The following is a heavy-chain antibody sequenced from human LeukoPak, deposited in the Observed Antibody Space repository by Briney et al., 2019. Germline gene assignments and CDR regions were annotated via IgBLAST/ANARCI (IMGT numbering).Heavy chain of an antibody. V-gene: IGHV4-59*08. CDR3: ARLKYGDYGWYYFDY. Sequence: PSETLSLTCTVSGGSISSYYWRWLRQPPGKGLESIAYIYYSNTSYNPSLKSRVTISVDTSKNQFSLKLSSVTAADTAVYYCARLKYGDYGWYYFDYWGQGTLVTVSS. D-gene: IGHD4-17*01. J-gene: IGHJ4*02. CDR1: GGSISSYY. CDR2: IYYSNT.